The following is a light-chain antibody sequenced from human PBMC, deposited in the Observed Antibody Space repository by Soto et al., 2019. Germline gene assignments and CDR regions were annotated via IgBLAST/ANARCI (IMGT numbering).Light chain of an antibody. J-gene: IGLJ1*01. CDR3: GSFTTRNTYV. Sequence: QSALTQPPSASGSPGQSVTISCTGTSSDVGGYNSVSWYQQHPGKAPKLMIYEVSKRPSGVPDRFSGSKSGNTASLTVSGLQAEDEADYYCGSFTTRNTYVLAAGTKLTVL. CDR1: SSDVGGYNS. CDR2: EVS. V-gene: IGLV2-8*01.